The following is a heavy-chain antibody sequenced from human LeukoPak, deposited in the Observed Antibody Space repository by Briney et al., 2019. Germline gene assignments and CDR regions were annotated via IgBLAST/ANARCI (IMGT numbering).Heavy chain of an antibody. CDR1: GYTLTELS. J-gene: IGHJ4*02. CDR3: ATGIFGVVKCFDY. D-gene: IGHD3-3*01. V-gene: IGHV1-24*01. Sequence: ASVKVSCKVSGYTLTELSMHRVRQAPGKGLEWMGGFDPEDGETIYTQKFQGRVTMTEDTSTDTAYMELSSLSSEDTAVYYCATGIFGVVKCFDYWGQGTLVTVSS. CDR2: FDPEDGET.